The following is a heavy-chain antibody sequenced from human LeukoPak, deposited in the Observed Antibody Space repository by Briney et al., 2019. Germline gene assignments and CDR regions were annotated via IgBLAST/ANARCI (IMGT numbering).Heavy chain of an antibody. CDR3: ARLPMTLNYFDY. CDR2: IDPSDSYT. V-gene: IGHV5-10-1*01. CDR1: GYSFTNYW. Sequence: GESLKISCKASGYSFTNYWISWVRQMPGKGLEWMGRIDPSDSYTNYSPSFQGHVTISADKSVNTAYLQWSNLRTSDTAMYYCARLPMTLNYFDYCGQGTLVTVSS. J-gene: IGHJ4*02. D-gene: IGHD3-22*01.